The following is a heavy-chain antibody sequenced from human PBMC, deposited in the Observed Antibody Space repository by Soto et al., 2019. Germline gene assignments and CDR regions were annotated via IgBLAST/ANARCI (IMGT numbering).Heavy chain of an antibody. CDR3: ACGGRRWLTDY. CDR1: GGSISSGGYY. Sequence: QVQLQESGPGLVKPSQTLSLTCTVSGGSISSGGYYWSWIRQHPGKGLEWIGYIYYSGSTYYNPSLSSRVTISVDTSKKPFSLKLSSVTAEDTAVYYCACGGRRWLTDYWGQGTLVTASS. CDR2: IYYSGST. V-gene: IGHV4-31*03. J-gene: IGHJ4*02. D-gene: IGHD3-22*01.